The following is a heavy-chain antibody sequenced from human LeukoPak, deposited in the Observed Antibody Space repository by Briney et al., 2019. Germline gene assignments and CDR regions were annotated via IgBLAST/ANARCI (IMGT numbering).Heavy chain of an antibody. CDR2: IYYSGST. J-gene: IGHJ4*02. Sequence: SETLSLTCTVSSGSFSSYYWSWIRQPPGKGLEWIGYIYYSGSTNYNPSLKSRVTISVDTSKNQFSLKLSSVTAADTAVYYCAEGGLPLLCLGEEKSPFAYWGKGTLGTVSS. V-gene: IGHV4-59*12. CDR1: SGSFSSYY. CDR3: AEGGLPLLCLGEEKSPFAY. D-gene: IGHD3-10*01.